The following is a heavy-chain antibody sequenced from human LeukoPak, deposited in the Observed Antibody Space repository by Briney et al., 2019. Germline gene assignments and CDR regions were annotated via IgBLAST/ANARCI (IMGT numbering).Heavy chain of an antibody. Sequence: GESLKISCKASGYSFTNYWIGWVRQMPGKGLEWMGWINPKSGGTNYAQKFQGRVTMTRDTSITTAYMELSRLRSDDTAVYYCARDSNQYSDGSGNWGQGTLVTVSS. V-gene: IGHV1-2*02. CDR3: ARDSNQYSDGSGN. D-gene: IGHD4-11*01. CDR2: INPKSGGT. CDR1: GYSFTNYW. J-gene: IGHJ4*02.